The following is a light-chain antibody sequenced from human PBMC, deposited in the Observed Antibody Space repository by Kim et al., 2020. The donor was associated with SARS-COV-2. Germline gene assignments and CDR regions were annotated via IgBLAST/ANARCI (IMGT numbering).Light chain of an antibody. CDR1: TSNIVSGYD. CDR3: QSFDYNLGGLV. Sequence: QSVLTQPPSVSGAPGQTVTISCTGSTSNIVSGYDVHWYQQLPGAAPKVVISDTSYRPSGVPDRFSGSRSGPSASLVIVGLQAEDEADYYCQSFDYNLGGLVFGGGTQLTVL. CDR2: DTS. V-gene: IGLV1-40*01. J-gene: IGLJ2*01.